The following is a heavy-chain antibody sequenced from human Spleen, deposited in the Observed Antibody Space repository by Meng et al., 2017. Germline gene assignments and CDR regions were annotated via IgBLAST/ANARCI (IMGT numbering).Heavy chain of an antibody. D-gene: IGHD4-11*01. V-gene: IGHV4-61*03. J-gene: IGHJ4*02. CDR2: INHSGST. CDR1: GGSVSSGDYY. CDR3: ARGPTTMAHDFDY. Sequence: QGQLQGPGPGLVGPSWTLSLTCTVSGGSVSSGDYYWSWIRQPPGKGLEWIGEINHSGSTNYNPSLESRATISVDTSQNNLSLKLSSVTAADSAVYYCARGPTTMAHDFDYWGQGTLVTVSS.